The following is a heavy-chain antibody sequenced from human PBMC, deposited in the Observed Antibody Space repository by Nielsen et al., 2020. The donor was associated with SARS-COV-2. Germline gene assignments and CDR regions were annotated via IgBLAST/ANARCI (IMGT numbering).Heavy chain of an antibody. CDR2: ITDSGSRV. V-gene: IGHV3-NL1*01. Sequence: WIRQPPGKGLEWVAGITDSGSRVYYADSLRGRFTISRDNSKNTLYLQMNSLRAEDTAVYYCAKGAGKGYYFDYWGQGTLVTVSS. CDR3: AKGAGKGYYFDY. D-gene: IGHD6-19*01. J-gene: IGHJ4*02.